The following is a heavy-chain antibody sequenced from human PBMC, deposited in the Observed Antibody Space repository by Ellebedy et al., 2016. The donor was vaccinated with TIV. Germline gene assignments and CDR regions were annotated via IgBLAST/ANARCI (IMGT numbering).Heavy chain of an antibody. CDR2: IHNDGSST. CDR3: TGDLDV. Sequence: GESLKISCAASRVTFRSYCMHWVRQDPGEGLVWVARIHNDGSSTSYADSVKGRFTISRDNVESILYLQMNSLRGEDTAMYYCTGDLDVWGQGILVTVSS. J-gene: IGHJ4*02. CDR1: RVTFRSYC. V-gene: IGHV3-74*01. D-gene: IGHD3-3*01.